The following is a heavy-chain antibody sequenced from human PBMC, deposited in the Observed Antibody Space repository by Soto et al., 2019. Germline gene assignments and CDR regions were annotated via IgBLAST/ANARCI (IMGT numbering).Heavy chain of an antibody. Sequence: QVQLVESGGGVVQPGRSLRLSCAASGFTFSSYGMHWVRQAPGKGLEWVAVIWYDGSNKYYADSVKGRFTISRDNSKNPRYLQMNSLRAEDTAVYYCARTPKSSPYYFDYWGQGTLVTVSS. V-gene: IGHV3-33*01. CDR3: ARTPKSSPYYFDY. CDR1: GFTFSSYG. J-gene: IGHJ4*02. CDR2: IWYDGSNK.